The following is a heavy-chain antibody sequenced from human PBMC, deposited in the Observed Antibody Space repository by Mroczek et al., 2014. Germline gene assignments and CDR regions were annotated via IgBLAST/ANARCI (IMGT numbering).Heavy chain of an antibody. D-gene: IGHD3-22*01. CDR2: IYYSGST. Sequence: QVQLQESGPGLVKPSETLSLTCTVSGGSISSYYWSWIRQPPGKGLEWIGYIYYSGSTNYNPSLKSRVTISVDTSKNQFSLKLSSVTAADTAVYYCARGSEWDYDSSGYSWAFDIWGQGTMVTVSS. CDR1: GGSISSYY. CDR3: ARGSEWDYDSSGYSWAFDI. J-gene: IGHJ3*02. V-gene: IGHV4-59*01.